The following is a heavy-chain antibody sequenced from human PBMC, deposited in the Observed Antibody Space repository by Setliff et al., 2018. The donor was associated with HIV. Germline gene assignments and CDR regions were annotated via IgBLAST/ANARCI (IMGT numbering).Heavy chain of an antibody. CDR2: IFYSWFT. CDR3: ARHWNYDRSSSYFRAFDI. V-gene: IGHV4-39*01. D-gene: IGHD3-22*01. CDR1: GDSISTNSPY. J-gene: IGHJ3*02. Sequence: SETLSLTCTVSGDSISTNSPYWAWIRQPPGKGLEWIGPIFYSWFTYYNPSLKSRVSIAVETSKNQISLRLSSVTVADTAVYYCARHWNYDRSSSYFRAFDIWGQGTMVTV.